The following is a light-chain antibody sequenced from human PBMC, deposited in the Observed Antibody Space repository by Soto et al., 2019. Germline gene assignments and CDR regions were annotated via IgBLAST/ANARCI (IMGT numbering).Light chain of an antibody. V-gene: IGLV1-51*02. CDR1: SSNIGNNF. Sequence: QSVLTQPPSVSAAPGQKVTISCSGSSSNIGNNFVSWYQHLPGKAPQLVIYENNRRPSGIPDRFSASKSGTSATLDISGLQSGDEADYSCGTWKSNRSVVFGGGTKVTV. CDR3: GTWKSNRSVV. CDR2: ENN. J-gene: IGLJ2*01.